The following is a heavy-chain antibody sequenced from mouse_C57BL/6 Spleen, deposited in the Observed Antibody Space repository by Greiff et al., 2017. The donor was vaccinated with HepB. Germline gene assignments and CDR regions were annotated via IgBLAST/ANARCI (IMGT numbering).Heavy chain of an antibody. CDR1: GFNIKDYY. CDR3: ARSSTVVGDYYAMDY. J-gene: IGHJ4*01. D-gene: IGHD1-1*01. CDR2: IDPEDGET. Sequence: VQLKESGAELVKPGASVKLSCTASGFNIKDYYMHWVKQRTEQGLEWIGRIDPEDGETKYAPKFQGKATITADTSSNTAYLQLSSLTSEDTAVYYCARSSTVVGDYYAMDYWGQGTSVTVSS. V-gene: IGHV14-2*01.